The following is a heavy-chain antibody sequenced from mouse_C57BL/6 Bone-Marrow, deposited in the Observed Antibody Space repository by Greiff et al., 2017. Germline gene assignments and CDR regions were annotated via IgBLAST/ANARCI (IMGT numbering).Heavy chain of an antibody. CDR2: ISGGGGNT. V-gene: IGHV5-9*01. CDR1: GFTFSSYT. CDR3: ARQGIITTVVDFDY. J-gene: IGHJ2*01. Sequence: EVNVVESGGGLVKPGGSLKLSCAASGFTFSSYTMSWVRQTPEKRLECVATISGGGGNTYYPDGVKGRFTISRDNAKNTLYLQMSSLRSEDTALYYCARQGIITTVVDFDYWGQGTTLTVSS. D-gene: IGHD1-1*01.